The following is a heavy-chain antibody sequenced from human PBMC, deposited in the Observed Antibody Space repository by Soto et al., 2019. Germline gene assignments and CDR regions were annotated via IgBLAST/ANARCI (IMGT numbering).Heavy chain of an antibody. Sequence: SGGSLRLSCAASGFTFDDYGMSWVRQAPGKGLEWVSGINWNGGSTGYADSVKGRFTISRDNAKNSLYLQMNSLRAEDTALYHCATHPTIVVVPAALDIWGQGTMVTVSS. CDR3: ATHPTIVVVPAALDI. V-gene: IGHV3-20*01. D-gene: IGHD2-2*01. CDR2: INWNGGST. J-gene: IGHJ3*02. CDR1: GFTFDDYG.